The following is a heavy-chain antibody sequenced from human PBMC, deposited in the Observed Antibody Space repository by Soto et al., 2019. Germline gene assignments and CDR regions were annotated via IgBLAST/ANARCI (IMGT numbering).Heavy chain of an antibody. D-gene: IGHD2-2*01. Sequence: EVQLVESGGGLVQPGGSLRLSCAASAFSLSGHHMGWVRQAPGKGLEWVSAISGSGGSTYYADSVKGRFTISRDNSKNTLYLQMNSLRAEDTAVYYCAKDLLEYQLLPRNYYYYGMDVWGQGTTVTVSS. CDR3: AKDLLEYQLLPRNYYYYGMDV. CDR2: ISGSGGST. V-gene: IGHV3-23*04. CDR1: AFSLSGHH. J-gene: IGHJ6*02.